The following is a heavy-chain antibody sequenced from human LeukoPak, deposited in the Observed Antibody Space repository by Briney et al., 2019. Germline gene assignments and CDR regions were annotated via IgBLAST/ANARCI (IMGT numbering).Heavy chain of an antibody. CDR2: ITPYNGHT. V-gene: IGHV1-18*04. CDR1: GYNFMNYS. CDR3: ARVRKLYGDTGVGAFAA. D-gene: IGHD4-17*01. J-gene: IGHJ3*01. Sequence: ASVTLCFTASGYNFMNYSFGSVRQAPGQGLEWMAWITPYNGHTNSAPKVQGRVTMTTDTATSTAYMELTNLRSDDTAVYYCARVRKLYGDTGVGAFAAGCSGKIVIVSS.